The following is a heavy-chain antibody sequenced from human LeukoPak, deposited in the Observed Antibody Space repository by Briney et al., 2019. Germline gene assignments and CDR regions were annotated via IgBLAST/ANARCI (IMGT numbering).Heavy chain of an antibody. D-gene: IGHD3-3*01. CDR3: ARVGDFWSGYYVDY. J-gene: IGHJ4*02. V-gene: IGHV3-30-3*01. CDR2: ISYDGSNK. Sequence: GGSLRLSCTASGFTFSNSWMTWVRQAPGKGLEWVAVISYDGSNKYYADSVKGRFTISRDNSKNTLYLQMNSLRAEDTAVYYCARVGDFWSGYYVDYWGQGTLVTVSS. CDR1: GFTFSNSW.